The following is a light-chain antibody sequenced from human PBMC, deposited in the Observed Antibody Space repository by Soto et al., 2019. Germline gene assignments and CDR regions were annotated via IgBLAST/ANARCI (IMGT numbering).Light chain of an antibody. CDR3: QQRSNWPPALS. Sequence: EVVLTQSPATLPLSPGDRATLSCRASQSVNNFLACYQQKPGQTPRLLIYDASKRATGIPGRFSGSGSGTDFTLTISSLEPEDFAVYYCQQRSNWPPALSFGGGTKVEI. CDR2: DAS. V-gene: IGKV3-11*01. CDR1: QSVNNF. J-gene: IGKJ4*01.